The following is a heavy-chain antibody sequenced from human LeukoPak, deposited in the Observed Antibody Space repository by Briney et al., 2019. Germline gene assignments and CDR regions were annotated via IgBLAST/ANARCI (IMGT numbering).Heavy chain of an antibody. CDR1: GGSISNNY. D-gene: IGHD2-21*02. Sequence: PSETLSLTCTISGGSISNNYWSWIRQPPGKGLEWIGYIYYSGSTNYNPSLESRVTISVDTSKNQFSLKLSSATAADTAVYYCARGRGDVDYWGQGTLVTVSS. CDR2: IYYSGST. CDR3: ARGRGDVDY. V-gene: IGHV4-59*01. J-gene: IGHJ4*02.